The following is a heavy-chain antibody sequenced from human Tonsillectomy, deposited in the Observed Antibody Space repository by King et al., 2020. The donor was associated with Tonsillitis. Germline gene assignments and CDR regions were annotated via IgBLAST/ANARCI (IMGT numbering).Heavy chain of an antibody. Sequence: EVQLVESGAEVKKPGESLKISCKGSGYSFTSYWIGWVRQMPGKGLEWMGIIYPGDSDTRYSPSFQVQVTISADKSISTAYLQWSSLKASDTAMYYCARGEVGYYYDSSGEYYFDYWGQGTLVTVSS. V-gene: IGHV5-51*01. D-gene: IGHD3-22*01. CDR1: GYSFTSYW. CDR2: IYPGDSDT. J-gene: IGHJ4*02. CDR3: ARGEVGYYYDSSGEYYFDY.